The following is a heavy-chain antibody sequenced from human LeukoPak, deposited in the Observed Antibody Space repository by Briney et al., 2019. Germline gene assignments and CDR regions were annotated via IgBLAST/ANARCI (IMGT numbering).Heavy chain of an antibody. CDR3: ARDGGFGVVIAYYFDY. CDR1: GGSISIYY. CDR2: IYTSGST. V-gene: IGHV4-4*07. D-gene: IGHD3-3*01. J-gene: IGHJ4*02. Sequence: SETLSLTCTVSGGSISIYYWSWIRQPAGKGLEWIGRIYTSGSTNYNPSLKSRVTMSVDTSKNQFSLKLSSVTAADTAVYYCARDGGFGVVIAYYFDYWGQGTLVTVSS.